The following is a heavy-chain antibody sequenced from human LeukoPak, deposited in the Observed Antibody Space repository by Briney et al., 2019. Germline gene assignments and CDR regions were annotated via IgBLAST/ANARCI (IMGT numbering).Heavy chain of an antibody. CDR1: GGSISSCVYY. CDR3: ARDRNYYGPGSKSMDV. CDR2: IYYSGST. D-gene: IGHD3-10*01. J-gene: IGHJ6*02. V-gene: IGHV4-31*03. Sequence: SQTLSLTCTVSGGSISSCVYYWSWIRQHPGKGLEWSGYIYYSGSTYYNPSLKSRVTISVDTSKNQFSLKLRSVTAADTAVYYCARDRNYYGPGSKSMDVWGQGTTVTVSS.